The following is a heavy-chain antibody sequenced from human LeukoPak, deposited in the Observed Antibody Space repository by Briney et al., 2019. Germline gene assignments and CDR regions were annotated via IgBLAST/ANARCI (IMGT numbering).Heavy chain of an antibody. D-gene: IGHD2-15*01. CDR1: GYTFTGYY. Sequence: GASVKVSCKASGYTFTGYYMHWVRQAPGQGLEWMGWINPNSGGTNYAQKLQGRVTMTRDTSISTAYMELSRLRSDDTAVYYCARDRECSGGSCYSWVDPWGQGTLVTVSS. CDR3: ARDRECSGGSCYSWVDP. V-gene: IGHV1-2*02. CDR2: INPNSGGT. J-gene: IGHJ5*02.